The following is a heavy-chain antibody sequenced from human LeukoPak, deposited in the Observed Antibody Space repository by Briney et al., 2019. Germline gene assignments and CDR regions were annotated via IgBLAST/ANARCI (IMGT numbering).Heavy chain of an antibody. CDR2: IKQDGSEK. CDR3: ARDVMITFGGVIVMYYFDY. J-gene: IGHJ4*02. D-gene: IGHD3-16*02. Sequence: PGGSLRLSCAASGFTFSSYWMSWVRQAPGKRLEWVANIKQDGSEKYYVDSVKGRFTISRDNAKNSLYLQMNSLRAEDTAVYYCARDVMITFGGVIVMYYFDYWGQGTLVTVSS. V-gene: IGHV3-7*01. CDR1: GFTFSSYW.